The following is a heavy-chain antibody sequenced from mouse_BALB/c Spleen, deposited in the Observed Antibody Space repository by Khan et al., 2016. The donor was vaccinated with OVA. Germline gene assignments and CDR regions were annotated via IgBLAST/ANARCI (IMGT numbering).Heavy chain of an antibody. CDR3: ATSYFYGYYFDY. D-gene: IGHD1-1*01. V-gene: IGHV5-17*02. CDR2: ISGDSNPT. J-gene: IGHJ2*01. Sequence: EVELVESGGGLVQPGGSRKLSCAASGFTFNSYGMHWVRQAPEKGLEWVAYISGDSNPTYYTDTVKGRFTISRDNPKNTLYLQMTSLMSEDTAKYYCATSYFYGYYFDYWGPGTTLTVS. CDR1: GFTFNSYG.